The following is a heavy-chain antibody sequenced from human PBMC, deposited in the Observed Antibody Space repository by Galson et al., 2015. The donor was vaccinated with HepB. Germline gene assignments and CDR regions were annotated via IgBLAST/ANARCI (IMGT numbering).Heavy chain of an antibody. J-gene: IGHJ4*02. V-gene: IGHV3-30*02. CDR2: IRYDGSNK. Sequence: SLRLSCAASGFTFSSYGMHWVRQAPGKGLEWVAFIRYDGSNKYYADSVKGRFTISRDNAKNSLYLQMNSLRAEDAAVYYCARVPTVTTGVFDYWGQGTLVTVSS. CDR3: ARVPTVTTGVFDY. D-gene: IGHD4-17*01. CDR1: GFTFSSYG.